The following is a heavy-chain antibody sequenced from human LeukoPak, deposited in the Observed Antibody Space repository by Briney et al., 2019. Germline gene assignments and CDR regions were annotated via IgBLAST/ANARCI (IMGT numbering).Heavy chain of an antibody. CDR1: GGSISSYY. Sequence: SETLSLTCTVSGGSISSYYWSWIRQPAGKGLEWIGRIYTSGSTNYNPSLKSRVTMSVDTSKNQFSLKLSSVTAADTAVYYCAREPYGSGSYPYYYYYMDVWGKGTTVTVSS. CDR3: AREPYGSGSYPYYYYYMDV. CDR2: IYTSGST. D-gene: IGHD3-10*01. V-gene: IGHV4-4*07. J-gene: IGHJ6*03.